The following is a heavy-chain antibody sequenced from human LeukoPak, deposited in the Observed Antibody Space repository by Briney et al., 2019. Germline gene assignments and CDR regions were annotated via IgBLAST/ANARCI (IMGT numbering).Heavy chain of an antibody. CDR1: GGTFSSYA. Sequence: SVKVSCKASGGTFSSYAISWVRQAPGQGLEWMGGIIPIFGTANYAQKFQGRVTITADKSTSTAYMELSSLRSEDTAVYYCARFPITGTHNNWFDPWGQGTLVTVSS. CDR3: ARFPITGTHNNWFDP. V-gene: IGHV1-69*06. J-gene: IGHJ5*02. D-gene: IGHD1-14*01. CDR2: IIPIFGTA.